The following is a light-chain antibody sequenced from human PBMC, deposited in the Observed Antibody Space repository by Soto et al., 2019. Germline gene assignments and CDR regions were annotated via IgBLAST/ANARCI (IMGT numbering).Light chain of an antibody. CDR2: AAS. CDR3: QQKQTYWT. J-gene: IGKJ1*01. V-gene: IGKV1-5*01. Sequence: DIQMTQSPSTLSSSIGERATISCRASQGISSWLAWYQQKPGNAPKLLIHAASSLQSGVPSRFSGSGSGTDFTLTINSLQHDEFATYDYQQKQTYWTFGQGTKLEIK. CDR1: QGISSW.